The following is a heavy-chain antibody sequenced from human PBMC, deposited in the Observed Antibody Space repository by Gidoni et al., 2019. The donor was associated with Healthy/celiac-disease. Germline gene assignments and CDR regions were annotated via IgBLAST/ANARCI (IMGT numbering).Heavy chain of an antibody. V-gene: IGHV3-30*18. CDR2: ISYDGSNK. CDR1: SYG. Sequence: SYGMHWVRQAPGKGLEWVAVISYDGSNKYYADSVKGRFTIYRDNSKNTLYLQMNSLRAEDTAVYYCAKDSLYCGGDGYSPQYYYYYYGMDVWGQGTTVTVSS. J-gene: IGHJ6*02. CDR3: AKDSLYCGGDGYSPQYYYYYYGMDV. D-gene: IGHD2-21*02.